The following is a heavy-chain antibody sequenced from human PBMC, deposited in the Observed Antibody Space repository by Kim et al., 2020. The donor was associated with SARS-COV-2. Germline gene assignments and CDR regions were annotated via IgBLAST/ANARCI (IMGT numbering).Heavy chain of an antibody. J-gene: IGHJ3*02. CDR1: GFTFSSYG. V-gene: IGHV3-30*03. CDR2: ISYDGSNK. Sequence: GGSLRLSCAASGFTFSSYGMHWVRQAPGKGLEWVAVISYDGSNKYYADSVKGRFTISRDNSKNTLYLQMNSLRAEDTAVYYCARPGSAFDIWGQGTMVTVSS. CDR3: ARPGSAFDI.